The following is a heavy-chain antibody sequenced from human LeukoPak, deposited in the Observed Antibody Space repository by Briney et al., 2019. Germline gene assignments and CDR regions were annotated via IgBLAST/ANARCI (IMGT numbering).Heavy chain of an antibody. J-gene: IGHJ4*02. CDR2: IYSGVST. CDR3: ARSSGSYNYFEY. V-gene: IGHV3-53*01. Sequence: GGSLRLSCAASGFTFSSYSMSWVRQAPGKGLEWVSVIYSGVSTYYADSVKGRFTISRDNSKNTLYLQMNSLRAEDTAVYYCARSSGSYNYFEYWGQGTPVTVSS. D-gene: IGHD6-19*01. CDR1: GFTFSSYS.